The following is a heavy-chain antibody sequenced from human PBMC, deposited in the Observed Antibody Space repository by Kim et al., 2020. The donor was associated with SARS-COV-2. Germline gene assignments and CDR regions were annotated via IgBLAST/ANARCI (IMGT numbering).Heavy chain of an antibody. J-gene: IGHJ4*02. CDR2: ISWNSGSI. CDR3: AKAKYYDILTGLLAPLDY. CDR1: GFTFGDYA. Sequence: GGSLRLSCAASGFTFGDYAMHWVRQAPGKGLEWVSGISWNSGSIGYADSVKGRFTISRDNAKNSLHLQMNSLRAEDTALYYCAKAKYYDILTGLLAPLDYWGQGTLVTVSS. V-gene: IGHV3-9*01. D-gene: IGHD3-9*01.